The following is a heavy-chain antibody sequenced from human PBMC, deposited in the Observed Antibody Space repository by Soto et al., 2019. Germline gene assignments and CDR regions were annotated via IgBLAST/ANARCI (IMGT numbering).Heavy chain of an antibody. Sequence: GGSLRLSCAASGFTFSDYYMSWIRQAPGKGLEWVSYISSSGSTIYYADSVKGRFTISRDNAKNSLYLQMNSLRAEDTVVYYCAPLPHYDFWSGYDPDYWGQGTLVTVSS. J-gene: IGHJ4*02. V-gene: IGHV3-11*01. CDR3: APLPHYDFWSGYDPDY. CDR2: ISSSGSTI. CDR1: GFTFSDYY. D-gene: IGHD3-3*01.